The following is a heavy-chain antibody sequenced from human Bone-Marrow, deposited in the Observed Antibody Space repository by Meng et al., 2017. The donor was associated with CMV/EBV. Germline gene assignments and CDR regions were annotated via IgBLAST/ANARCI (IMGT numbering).Heavy chain of an antibody. CDR2: IKEDGSKT. D-gene: IGHD1-26*01. CDR1: GVIFTNYW. CDR3: ARHLKVGYQYFYYYGMDV. V-gene: IGHV3-7*01. Sequence: ESLKISCAGSGVIFTNYWMGWVRQAPGKGLEWVANIKEDGSKTNYVDSVKGRFTISRDNAKNSVYLQMSSLRAEDTAVYYCARHLKVGYQYFYYYGMDVWGQGTTVTVSS. J-gene: IGHJ6*02.